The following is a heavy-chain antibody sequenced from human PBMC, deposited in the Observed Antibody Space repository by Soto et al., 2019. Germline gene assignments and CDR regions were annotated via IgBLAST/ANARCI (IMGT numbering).Heavy chain of an antibody. J-gene: IGHJ6*02. V-gene: IGHV1-18*01. CDR3: AREGGYDLGHYNYGMDV. CDR2: ISAYNGNT. Sequence: QGLEWMGWISAYNGNTNYAQKLQGRVTLTTDTSTSTAYMELRSLRSDDTAVYYCAREGGYDLGHYNYGMDVWGQGTTVTVSS. D-gene: IGHD5-12*01.